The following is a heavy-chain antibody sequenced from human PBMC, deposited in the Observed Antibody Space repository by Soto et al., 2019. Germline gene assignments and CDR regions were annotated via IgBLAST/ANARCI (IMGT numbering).Heavy chain of an antibody. J-gene: IGHJ5*02. V-gene: IGHV1-3*01. CDR2: INVGSGDR. Sequence: QVQLVQSGAEVKKPGASVTVSCKTSGYTFSSFAIHWVRQAPGQSLEWMGWINVGSGDRKYSEKFQDRIIISRDISASTAYLEVSSLRYEDSVVYYCARTSYSFGAAWIHPWGQGTLVTVTS. CDR1: GYTFSSFA. CDR3: ARTSYSFGAAWIHP. D-gene: IGHD1-26*01.